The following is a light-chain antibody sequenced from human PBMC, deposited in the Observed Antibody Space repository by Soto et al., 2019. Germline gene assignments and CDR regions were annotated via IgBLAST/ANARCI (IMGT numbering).Light chain of an antibody. J-gene: IGLJ3*02. CDR2: EVN. CDR1: SSDVGGYNF. Sequence: QSALAQPASVSGSLGQSITISCTGTSSDVGGYNFVSWYQQHPGKAPKLMIYEVNNRPSGVSNRFSGSKSGNTASLTISGLQAEDEADYYCSSWTSSTTQVLGGGTKLTGL. CDR3: SSWTSSTTQV. V-gene: IGLV2-14*01.